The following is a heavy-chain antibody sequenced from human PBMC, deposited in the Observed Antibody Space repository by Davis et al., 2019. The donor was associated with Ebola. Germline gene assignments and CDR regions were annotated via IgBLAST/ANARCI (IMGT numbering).Heavy chain of an antibody. Sequence: PSETLSLTCTVSGGSISSSSYYWGWIRQPPGKGLEWIGSIYYSGSTYYNPSLKSRVTISVDTSKNQFSLKLSSVTAADTAVYYCARHVRQQLRNNNWFDPWGQGTLVTVSS. D-gene: IGHD6-13*01. CDR2: IYYSGST. CDR1: GGSISSSSYY. CDR3: ARHVRQQLRNNNWFDP. V-gene: IGHV4-39*01. J-gene: IGHJ5*02.